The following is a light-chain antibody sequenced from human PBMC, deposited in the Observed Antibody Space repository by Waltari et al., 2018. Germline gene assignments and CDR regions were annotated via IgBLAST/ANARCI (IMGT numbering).Light chain of an antibody. CDR2: SDN. Sequence: QSVLTQQPSASGPPGQRVTIFCSGSSCNLGSNTVPWYQQLPGTDPKLLINSDNRRRSGVPDQFSVSKSGTAATLAIGGLQSENEAEYYCAAWDDSLNGLYVFGRRTKVTVL. J-gene: IGLJ1*01. CDR3: AAWDDSLNGLYV. CDR1: SCNLGSNT. V-gene: IGLV1-44*01.